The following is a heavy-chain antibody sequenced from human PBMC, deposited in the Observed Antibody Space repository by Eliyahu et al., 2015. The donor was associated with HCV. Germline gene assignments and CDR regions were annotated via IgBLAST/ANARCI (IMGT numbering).Heavy chain of an antibody. Sequence: QVQLQESGPGLIRPSQTLSLTCTVSGDSISSRNYYWSWIRQHPGKGLEWIGYIFYSGTTYYNPSLRSRVTISKDTSKNQFSLKLTSVTAADTAVYFCARDSDSSGYWGWFDPWGQGTQVIVSS. V-gene: IGHV4-31*03. CDR1: GDSISSRNYY. CDR3: ARDSDSSGYWGWFDP. J-gene: IGHJ5*02. CDR2: IFYSGTT. D-gene: IGHD3-22*01.